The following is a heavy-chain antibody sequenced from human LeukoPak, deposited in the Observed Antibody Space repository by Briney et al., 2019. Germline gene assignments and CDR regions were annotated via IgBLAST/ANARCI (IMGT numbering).Heavy chain of an antibody. Sequence: GGSMRLSCAASGFTFSSYAMHWVRQAPGKGLEWVAVISYDGSNKYYADSVKGRFTISRDNSKNTLYLQMNSLRAEDTAVYYCANEYSKGDIWGQGTMVTVSS. CDR3: ANEYSKGDI. CDR2: ISYDGSNK. CDR1: GFTFSSYA. D-gene: IGHD4-11*01. J-gene: IGHJ3*02. V-gene: IGHV3-30-3*02.